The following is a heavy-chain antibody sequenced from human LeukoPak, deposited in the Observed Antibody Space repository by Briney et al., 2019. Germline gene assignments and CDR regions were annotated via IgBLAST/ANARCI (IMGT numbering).Heavy chain of an antibody. CDR2: IYYSGST. CDR1: GGSINSYY. J-gene: IGHJ4*02. Sequence: SETLSLTCTVSGGSINSYYWSWIRQHPGKGLEWIGYIYYSGSTYYNPSLKSRVTISVDTSKNQFSLKLSSVTAADTAVYYCARTHYYESSGYYGFEYWGQGTLVTVSS. D-gene: IGHD3-22*01. CDR3: ARTHYYESSGYYGFEY. V-gene: IGHV4-59*06.